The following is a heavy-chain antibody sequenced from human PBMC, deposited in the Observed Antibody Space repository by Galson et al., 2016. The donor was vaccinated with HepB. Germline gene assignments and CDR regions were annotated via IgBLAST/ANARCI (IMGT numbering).Heavy chain of an antibody. V-gene: IGHV1-24*01. CDR2: FDPEDGET. D-gene: IGHD6-25*01. CDR1: GYTLSELS. Sequence: SVKVSCKVSGYTLSELSMHWVRQAPGKGLEWMGGFDPEDGETFYAQKVQGRVTMTEDTSTDTAYMELSSLRSEDTAVYYCTTAAAVAVSYGMDVWGQGTTVTVSS. CDR3: TTAAAVAVSYGMDV. J-gene: IGHJ6*02.